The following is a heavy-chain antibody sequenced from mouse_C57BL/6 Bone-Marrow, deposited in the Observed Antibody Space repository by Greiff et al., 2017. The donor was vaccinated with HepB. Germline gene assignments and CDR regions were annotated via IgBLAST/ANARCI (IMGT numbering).Heavy chain of an antibody. V-gene: IGHV1-82*01. J-gene: IGHJ4*01. CDR2: IYPGDGDT. CDR1: GYAFSSSW. D-gene: IGHD1-1*01. CDR3: ARWGVVAPLSYAMDY. Sequence: VQLVESGPELVKPGASVKISCKASGYAFSSSWMNWVKQRPGKGLEWIGRIYPGDGDTNYNGKFKGKATLTADKSSSTAYMQLSSLTSEDSAVYFCARWGVVAPLSYAMDYWGQGTSVTVSS.